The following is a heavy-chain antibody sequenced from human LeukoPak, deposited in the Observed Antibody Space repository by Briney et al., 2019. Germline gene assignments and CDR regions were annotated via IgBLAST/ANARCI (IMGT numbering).Heavy chain of an antibody. D-gene: IGHD6-19*01. J-gene: IGHJ4*02. Sequence: SETLSLTCSVSGGPITEYYWSWIRQPPGKGLEWIGYIYHTGSTNYSPSLKSRVTMSVDASRNQSSLKLVSVTAADTAVYYCARDRGSTGYYYLDSWGQGILVTVSS. CDR2: IYHTGST. CDR3: ARDRGSTGYYYLDS. V-gene: IGHV4-59*01. CDR1: GGPITEYY.